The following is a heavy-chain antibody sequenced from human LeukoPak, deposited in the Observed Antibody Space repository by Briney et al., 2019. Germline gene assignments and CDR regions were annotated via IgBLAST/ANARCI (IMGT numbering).Heavy chain of an antibody. CDR3: AKEFNIVLRFLEWLFDR. J-gene: IGHJ4*02. V-gene: IGHV3-23*01. CDR1: GFTFSSYA. Sequence: GGSLRLSRAASGFTFSSYAMSWVRQAPGKGLEWASAISGSGGSTYYADSVKGRFTISRDNSKNTLYLQMNSLRAEDTAVYYCAKEFNIVLRFLEWLFDRWGQGTLVTVSS. D-gene: IGHD3-3*01. CDR2: ISGSGGST.